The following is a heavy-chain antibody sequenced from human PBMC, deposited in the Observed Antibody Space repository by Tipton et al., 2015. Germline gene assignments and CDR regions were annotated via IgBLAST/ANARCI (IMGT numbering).Heavy chain of an antibody. J-gene: IGHJ6*02. CDR2: IYHTGST. D-gene: IGHD3-16*01. Sequence: TLSLTCTVSGGSISNYYWSWIRQPPGKGLEWIGYIYHTGSTDYSPSLKSRVTMSVDTSKNRFSLKLTSVTAADTAVYYCAREFVTSGGFGMDVWGQGTTVTVSS. V-gene: IGHV4-59*01. CDR3: AREFVTSGGFGMDV. CDR1: GGSISNYY.